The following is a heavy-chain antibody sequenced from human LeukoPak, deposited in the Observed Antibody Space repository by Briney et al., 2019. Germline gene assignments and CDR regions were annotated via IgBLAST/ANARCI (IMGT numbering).Heavy chain of an antibody. CDR2: IKQDGSEK. J-gene: IGHJ4*02. D-gene: IGHD5-24*01. Sequence: GGSLRLSCAASGFTFSSYWMSWVRQAPGKGLEWVANIKQDGSEKYYVDSVKGRFTISRDNAKNSLYLQMNSLRAEDTAVYYCARDQVRTRDGYNLVDWGQGTLVTVSS. CDR1: GFTFSSYW. V-gene: IGHV3-7*01. CDR3: ARDQVRTRDGYNLVD.